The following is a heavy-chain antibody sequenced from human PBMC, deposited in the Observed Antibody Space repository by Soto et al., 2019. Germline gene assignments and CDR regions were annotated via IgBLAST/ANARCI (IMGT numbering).Heavy chain of an antibody. CDR2: INHSGST. D-gene: IGHD6-13*01. CDR3: ARLSIAAAGTFGLYYYGMDV. Sequence: SETLSLTCAVYGGSFSGYYWSWIRQPPGKGLEWIGEINHSGSTNYNPSLKSRVTISVDTSKNQFSLKLSSVTAADTAVYYCARLSIAAAGTFGLYYYGMDVWGQGTTVTSP. V-gene: IGHV4-34*01. J-gene: IGHJ6*02. CDR1: GGSFSGYY.